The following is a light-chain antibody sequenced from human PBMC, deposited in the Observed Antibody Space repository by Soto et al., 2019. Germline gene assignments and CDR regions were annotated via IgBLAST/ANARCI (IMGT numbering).Light chain of an antibody. Sequence: QSVLTQPPSVSEAPRQRVTISCSGSCSNIGNNAVNWYQQLPGKAPKLLIYYDDLLPSGVSDRFSGSKSGTSASLAISGLQSEDEADYYCAAWDDSLNGVLFGGGTKLTVL. CDR1: CSNIGNNA. V-gene: IGLV1-36*01. CDR2: YDD. J-gene: IGLJ2*01. CDR3: AAWDDSLNGVL.